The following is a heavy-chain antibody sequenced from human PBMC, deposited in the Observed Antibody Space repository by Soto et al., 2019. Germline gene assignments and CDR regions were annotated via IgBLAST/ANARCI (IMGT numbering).Heavy chain of an antibody. Sequence: ASVKVSCKASGYTFTSFYLHWVRQAPGQGLEWVGIINPTDGTTDYAQKFQGRVTMTRDTSTSTVYMEVSSLRSDDTAVYYCARDGNSASYTYWGQGTLVTVSS. D-gene: IGHD1-26*01. J-gene: IGHJ4*02. CDR1: GYTFTSFY. V-gene: IGHV1-46*01. CDR3: ARDGNSASYTY. CDR2: INPTDGTT.